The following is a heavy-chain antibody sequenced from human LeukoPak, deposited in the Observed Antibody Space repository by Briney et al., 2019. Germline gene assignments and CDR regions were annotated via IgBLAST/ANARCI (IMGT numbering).Heavy chain of an antibody. CDR1: GFAFSDYT. D-gene: IGHD3-9*01. CDR3: ARDAGDLLTGHYKYYFDY. V-gene: IGHV3-30*01. J-gene: IGHJ4*02. Sequence: GGSLRLSCAASGFAFSDYTFHWVRQAPGKGLEWVAIISYDGRNTYYADSVRGRFTISRDNSRSTLYLQMNCLRTEDTAMYFRARDAGDLLTGHYKYYFDYWGQGTLVTVSS. CDR2: ISYDGRNT.